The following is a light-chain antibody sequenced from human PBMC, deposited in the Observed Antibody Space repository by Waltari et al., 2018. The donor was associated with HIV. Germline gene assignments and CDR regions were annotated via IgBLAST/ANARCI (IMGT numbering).Light chain of an antibody. V-gene: IGKV4-1*01. CDR2: WAS. CDR3: QQYYSSPWT. Sequence: TVMTQSPDSLAVSLGARATIDCRSSQTLLSSSNNKNYLTWYRQKPGQPPKLLLYWASTRESGVPDRFSGSGSGTNFTLTISRLQAEDAATYYCQQYYSSPWTFGQGTKV. CDR1: QTLLSSSNNKNY. J-gene: IGKJ1*01.